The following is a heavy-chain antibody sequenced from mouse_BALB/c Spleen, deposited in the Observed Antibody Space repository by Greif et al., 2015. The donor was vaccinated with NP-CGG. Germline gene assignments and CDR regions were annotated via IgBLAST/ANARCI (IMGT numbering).Heavy chain of an antibody. J-gene: IGHJ3*01. V-gene: IGHV5-6*01. CDR1: GFTFSSYG. CDR3: AREGGGYDGFAY. Sequence: EVQLVESGGDLVKPGGSLKLSCAASGFTFSSYGMSWVRQTPDKRLEWVATISSGGSYTYYPDSVKGRFTISRDNAKNTLYLQMSSLKSEDTAMYYCAREGGGYDGFAYWGQGTLVTVSA. D-gene: IGHD2-2*01. CDR2: ISSGGSYT.